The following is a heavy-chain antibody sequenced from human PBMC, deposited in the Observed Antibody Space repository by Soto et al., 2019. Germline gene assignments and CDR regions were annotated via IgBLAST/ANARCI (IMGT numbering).Heavy chain of an antibody. CDR3: ARGYSGSYYLGPDY. V-gene: IGHV3-30-3*01. CDR1: GFTFSSYA. CDR2: ISYDGSNK. D-gene: IGHD1-26*01. Sequence: GGSLRLSCAASGFTFSSYAMHWVRQAPGKGLEWVAGISYDGSNKYYADSVKGRFTISRDNSKNTLYLQMNSLRAEDTAVYYCARGYSGSYYLGPDYWGQGTLVTVSS. J-gene: IGHJ4*02.